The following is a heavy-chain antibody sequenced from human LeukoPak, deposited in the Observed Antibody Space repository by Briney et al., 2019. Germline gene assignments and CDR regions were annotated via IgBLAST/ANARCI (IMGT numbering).Heavy chain of an antibody. V-gene: IGHV3-15*04. CDR1: GVDLSKVW. Sequence: GGSLRLSCVVSGVDLSKVWVSGGRQAPGKGRESGGRKERNSDGRQTDYGASVTGRFILSSVASDTTMYLQIHSLTTEATAVYFCTSDQSIIWADIHDSWGQGALVAVSS. CDR2: KERNSDGRQT. J-gene: IGHJ4*02. CDR3: TSDQSIIWADIHDS. D-gene: IGHD2-15*01.